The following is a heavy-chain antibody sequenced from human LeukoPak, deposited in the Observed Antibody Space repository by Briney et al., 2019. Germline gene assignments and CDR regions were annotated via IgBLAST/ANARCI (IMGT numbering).Heavy chain of an antibody. CDR2: ISSSGSTI. CDR3: ARSQVGATTEDY. CDR1: GFTFSSYE. Sequence: GGSLTLSCAASGFTFSSYEMNWVRQAPGKGLEWVSYISSSGSTIYYADSVKGRFTISRDNAKNSLYLQMNSLRAEDTAVYYCARSQVGATTEDYWGQGTLVTVSS. J-gene: IGHJ4*02. D-gene: IGHD1-26*01. V-gene: IGHV3-48*03.